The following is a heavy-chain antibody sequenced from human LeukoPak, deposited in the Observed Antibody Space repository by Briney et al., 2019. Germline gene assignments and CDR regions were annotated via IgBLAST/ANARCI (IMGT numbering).Heavy chain of an antibody. D-gene: IGHD3-9*01. Sequence: SETLSLTCTVSAGSVSGYYWTWIRQPPGKGLEWIGSIYYSGSTYYNPSLKSRVTISVDTSKNQFSLKLSSVTAADTAVYYCARDLFVGYDILTGSDIDYWGQGTLVTVSS. J-gene: IGHJ4*02. V-gene: IGHV4-59*02. CDR1: AGSVSGYY. CDR3: ARDLFVGYDILTGSDIDY. CDR2: IYYSGST.